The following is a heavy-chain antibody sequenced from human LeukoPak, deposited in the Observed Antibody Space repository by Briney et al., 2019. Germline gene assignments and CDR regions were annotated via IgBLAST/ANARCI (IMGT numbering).Heavy chain of an antibody. J-gene: IGHJ6*02. V-gene: IGHV3-11*03. CDR3: RSVPLGYGMDV. Sequence: PGGSLRLSCAASGFTFSTFYMSWVRQAPGKGLEWLSYISGSGDYTLYAASVEGRFTISRDNANESVYLEMTNLRADDTAVYYCRSVPLGYGMDVWGQGTTVIVSS. CDR1: GFTFSTFY. CDR2: ISGSGDYT.